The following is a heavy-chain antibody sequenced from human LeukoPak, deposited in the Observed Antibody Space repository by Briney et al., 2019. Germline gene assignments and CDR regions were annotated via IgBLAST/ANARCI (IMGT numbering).Heavy chain of an antibody. Sequence: SETLSLTCTVSGGPISSPYWSWIRQPAGKGLEWIGRIYTSGGTNYNPSLKSRVSMSVDTSKSQFSLRLSSVTAADTAVYYCASGQRNSGTFDIWGQGTMVTVSS. CDR1: GGPISSPY. V-gene: IGHV4-4*07. CDR3: ASGQRNSGTFDI. J-gene: IGHJ3*02. CDR2: IYTSGGT. D-gene: IGHD6-25*01.